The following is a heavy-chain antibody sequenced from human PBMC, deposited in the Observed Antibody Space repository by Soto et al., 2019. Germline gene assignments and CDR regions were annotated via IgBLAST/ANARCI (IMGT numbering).Heavy chain of an antibody. CDR3: ASDRLDAFDI. CDR1: GGSISSGGYY. Sequence: QVHLQESGPGLVKPSQTLSLTCTVSGGSISSGGYYWTWIRQHPGKGLEWMGYISYSGSTYYRTSLKSRVIISGYTSKNQFSMLLSSVTAADTAVYFCASDRLDAFDIWGPGPMVTVSS. J-gene: IGHJ3*02. CDR2: ISYSGST. V-gene: IGHV4-31*03.